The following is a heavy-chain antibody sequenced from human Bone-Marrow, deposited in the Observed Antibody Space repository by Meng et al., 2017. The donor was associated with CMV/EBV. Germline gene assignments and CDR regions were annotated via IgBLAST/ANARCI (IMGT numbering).Heavy chain of an antibody. J-gene: IGHJ4*02. Sequence: GGSLRLSCTPSGFTFGDYAMTWVRQAPGKGLEWVANIKEDGREKYYVDSVEGRFTVSRDNAKNSLYLQMDSLRVEDTAVYFCARGKVYFDYWGRGSLVTVSS. V-gene: IGHV3-7*01. CDR1: GFTFGDYA. CDR2: IKEDGREK. CDR3: ARGKVYFDY.